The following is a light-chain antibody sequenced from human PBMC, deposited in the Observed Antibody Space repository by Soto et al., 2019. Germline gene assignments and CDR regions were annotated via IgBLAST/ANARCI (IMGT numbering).Light chain of an antibody. Sequence: QAVVTQPRSVSGSPGQSVTISCTGTSSDVGGYNYVSWYQQHPGKAPKLMIYDVSKRPSGVPDRFSGSKSGNTASLTISGLQAEDEADYYCCSYAGSYRVVFGGGTKVTVL. J-gene: IGLJ2*01. CDR1: SSDVGGYNY. V-gene: IGLV2-11*01. CDR3: CSYAGSYRVV. CDR2: DVS.